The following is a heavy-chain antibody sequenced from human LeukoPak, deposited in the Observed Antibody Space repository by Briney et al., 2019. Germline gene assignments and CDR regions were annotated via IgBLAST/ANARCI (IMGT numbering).Heavy chain of an antibody. Sequence: GESLKISCKASGYSFTSYWIGWVRQMPGKGLEWMGIIYPDDSDTRYSPSFQGQVTISADKSISTTYLQWSSLKASDTAMYYCARPNQRGPSQEIAAFDIWGQGTMVTVSS. CDR3: ARPNQRGPSQEIAAFDI. CDR1: GYSFTSYW. CDR2: IYPDDSDT. V-gene: IGHV5-51*01. D-gene: IGHD1-14*01. J-gene: IGHJ3*02.